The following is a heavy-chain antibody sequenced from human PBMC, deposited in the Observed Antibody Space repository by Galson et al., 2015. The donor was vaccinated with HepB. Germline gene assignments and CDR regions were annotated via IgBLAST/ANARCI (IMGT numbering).Heavy chain of an antibody. CDR3: ARGVTLDY. CDR1: GFILSNYD. J-gene: IGHJ4*02. Sequence: SLRLSCAASGFILSNYDIHWVRQATGKGLEWVSGIGTAGDTYYPDSVKGRFTISRDKVENSLYLQMYSLRAGDTAVYYCARGVTLDYWGQGTLVTVSS. CDR2: IGTAGDT. D-gene: IGHD3-16*01. V-gene: IGHV3-13*04.